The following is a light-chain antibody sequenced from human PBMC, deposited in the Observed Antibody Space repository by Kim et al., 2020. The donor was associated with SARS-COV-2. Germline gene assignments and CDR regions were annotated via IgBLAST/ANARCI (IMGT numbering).Light chain of an antibody. CDR3: QAWDSSTSDWV. V-gene: IGLV3-1*01. Sequence: PGQAASISCSGDMLGNKYACWYQQKPGQSPVLVIYQNTKRPSGIPERFAGSNSGNTATLTISGTQAMDEADYYCQAWDSSTSDWVFGGGTQLTVL. CDR1: MLGNKY. CDR2: QNT. J-gene: IGLJ3*02.